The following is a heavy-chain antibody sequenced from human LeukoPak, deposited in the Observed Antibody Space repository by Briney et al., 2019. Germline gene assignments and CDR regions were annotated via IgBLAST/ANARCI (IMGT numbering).Heavy chain of an antibody. CDR2: IKQDGSDK. CDR1: GFTFSTYW. CDR3: ARDQQGYCSSTSCLEDY. J-gene: IGHJ4*02. D-gene: IGHD2-2*01. V-gene: IGHV3-7*01. Sequence: GGSLRLSCAASGFTFSTYWMSWVRQAPGKGLEWVANIKQDGSDKFYVDSVKGRFTISRDNAKNSLYLQMNSLRAEDTAVYYCARDQQGYCSSTSCLEDYWGQGTLVTVSS.